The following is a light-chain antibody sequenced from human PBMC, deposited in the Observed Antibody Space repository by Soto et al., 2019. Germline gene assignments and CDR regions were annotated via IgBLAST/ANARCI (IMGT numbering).Light chain of an antibody. CDR3: QQYGGSPWT. CDR2: GAS. V-gene: IGKV3-20*01. J-gene: IGKJ1*01. CDR1: QSVSSSY. Sequence: IVLTQSPGTLSLSPGERATLSCRASQSVSSSYLAWYQQKPGQAPRLLIYGASTRATGIPARFSGSGSGTDFTLTISRLEPEDFAVYYCQQYGGSPWTFGQGTKVDIK.